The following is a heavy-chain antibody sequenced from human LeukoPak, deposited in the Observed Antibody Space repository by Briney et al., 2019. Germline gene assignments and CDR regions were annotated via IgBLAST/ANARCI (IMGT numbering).Heavy chain of an antibody. D-gene: IGHD3-16*01. J-gene: IGHJ4*02. CDR3: AKDRANWAIDD. CDR1: GFTFTDHP. CDR2: IGGDGIA. Sequence: GESLRLSCVASGFTFTDHPMNWVRQAPGKGLEWISYIGGDGIAFYADSVKGRFTASKDDARKSMYLQMNSLRVEDTAVYYCAKDRANWAIDDWGQGTQVTVSS. V-gene: IGHV3-69-1*01.